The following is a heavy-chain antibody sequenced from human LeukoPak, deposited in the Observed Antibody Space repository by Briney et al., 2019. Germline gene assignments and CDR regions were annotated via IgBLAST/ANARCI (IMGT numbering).Heavy chain of an antibody. CDR1: GFTFSSYA. V-gene: IGHV3-23*01. D-gene: IGHD3-10*01. CDR3: AKDQALLWFGELLLGPFDY. Sequence: PGGSLRLSCAASGFTFSSYAMSWVRQALGKGLEWVSAISGGGDSTYYADSVKGRFTISRDNSKNTLYLQMNSLRAEDTAVYYCAKDQALLWFGELLLGPFDYWGQGTLVTVSS. J-gene: IGHJ4*02. CDR2: ISGGGDST.